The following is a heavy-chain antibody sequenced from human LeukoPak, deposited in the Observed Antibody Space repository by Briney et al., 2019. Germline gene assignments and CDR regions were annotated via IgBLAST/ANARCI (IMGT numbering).Heavy chain of an antibody. Sequence: GGSLRLSCAASGFTFSSYWMSWVRQAPGKGLEWVANIKRDGSEKYYVDSVKGRFTISRDNAKNSLYLQMNSLRAEDTAVYYCARGDWNYGPYYYYMDVWGKGTTVTVSS. CDR1: GFTFSSYW. V-gene: IGHV3-7*01. J-gene: IGHJ6*03. CDR2: IKRDGSEK. CDR3: ARGDWNYGPYYYYMDV. D-gene: IGHD1-7*01.